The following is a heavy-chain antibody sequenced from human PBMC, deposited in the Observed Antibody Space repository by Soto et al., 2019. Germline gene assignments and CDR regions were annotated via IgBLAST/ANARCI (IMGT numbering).Heavy chain of an antibody. CDR3: VRPLPSGQTHARDV. CDR1: GLPVAGSY. D-gene: IGHD3-10*01. Sequence: XGSLSLSCLAAGLPVAGSYMAWVRQAPGKGLEWASVIYNDGTTYYSQSVEGRFTISRDTSKNTLYLQMDRLRDEDTAVYYCVRPLPSGQTHARDVWGQGPTVTVSS. V-gene: IGHV3-53*01. CDR2: IYNDGTT. J-gene: IGHJ6*02.